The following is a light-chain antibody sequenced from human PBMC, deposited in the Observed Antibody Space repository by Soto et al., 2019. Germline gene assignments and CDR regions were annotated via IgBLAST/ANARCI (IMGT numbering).Light chain of an antibody. J-gene: IGKJ1*01. Sequence: DIQITQSPSTLSASVGDRVTITCRASQSISKCFAWYQQKPGKAPKLLIYKASSLESGVPSRFSGSGSGTEFTLTIRSLKPDDFGTYYCQEYNSNWTFGQGTKVDIK. CDR1: QSISKC. CDR2: KAS. CDR3: QEYNSNWT. V-gene: IGKV1-5*03.